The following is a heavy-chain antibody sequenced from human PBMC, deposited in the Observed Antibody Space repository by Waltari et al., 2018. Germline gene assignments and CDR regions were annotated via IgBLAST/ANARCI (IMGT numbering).Heavy chain of an antibody. D-gene: IGHD1-26*01. J-gene: IGHJ3*02. CDR2: INHSGST. CDR1: GGYFSGYY. Sequence: QVQLQQWGAGLLKPSETLSLTCPVHGGYFSGYYWRWIRQPPGKGLEWIGEINHSGSTNYNPSLKSRVTISVDTSKNQFSLKLSSVTAADTAVYYCARGRKWDQAYRAFDIWGQGTMVTVSS. V-gene: IGHV4-34*01. CDR3: ARGRKWDQAYRAFDI.